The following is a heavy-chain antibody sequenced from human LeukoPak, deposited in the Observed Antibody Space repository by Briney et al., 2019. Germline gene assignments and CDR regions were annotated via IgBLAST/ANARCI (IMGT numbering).Heavy chain of an antibody. V-gene: IGHV3-23*01. J-gene: IGHJ6*02. CDR1: GFTFSSYA. D-gene: IGHD3-10*01. CDR2: ISGSGGST. CDR3: AKVGEDGSGSYWSYYYYGMDV. Sequence: GGSLRLSCAASGFTFSSYAMSWVRQAPGKGLEWVSAISGSGGSTYYADSVKGRFTISRDNSKNTLYLQMNSLRAEDTAVYYCAKVGEDGSGSYWSYYYYGMDVWGQGTTVTVSS.